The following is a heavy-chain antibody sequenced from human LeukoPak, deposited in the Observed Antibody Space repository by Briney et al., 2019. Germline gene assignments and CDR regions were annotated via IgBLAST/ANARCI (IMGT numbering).Heavy chain of an antibody. CDR2: VNHSGST. CDR3: ARTGGYGNWFDP. CDR1: GGSFSGYY. V-gene: IGHV4-34*01. Sequence: SEALSLTCAVYGGSFSGYYWSWIRQPPGKGLEWIGEVNHSGSTNYNLSLKSRVTISVDTSKNQFSLKLSSVTAADTAVYYCARTGGYGNWFDPWGQGTLVTVSS. D-gene: IGHD2-15*01. J-gene: IGHJ5*02.